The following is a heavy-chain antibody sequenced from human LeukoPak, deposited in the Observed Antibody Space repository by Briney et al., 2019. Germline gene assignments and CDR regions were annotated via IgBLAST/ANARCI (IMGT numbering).Heavy chain of an antibody. CDR3: ARDNVVDATSGIDY. CDR2: IYSSGST. Sequence: SETLSLTCTASGGSISSGSYYWSWIRQPAGKGLEWIGRIYSSGSTNYNPSLKSRVTISLDTSKNQFSLKLSSVTTADTAVYFCARDNVVDATSGIDYWGQGTLVTVSS. D-gene: IGHD2-21*01. V-gene: IGHV4-61*02. CDR1: GGSISSGSYY. J-gene: IGHJ4*02.